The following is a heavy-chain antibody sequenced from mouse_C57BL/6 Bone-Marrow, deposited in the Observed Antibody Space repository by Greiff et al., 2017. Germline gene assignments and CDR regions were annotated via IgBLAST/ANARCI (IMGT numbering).Heavy chain of an antibody. CDR1: GFSLTSYG. CDR2: IWSGGST. CDR3: ARRGYYSNYHYAMDD. V-gene: IGHV2-2*01. Sequence: QVPLKESGPGLVQPSQSLSITCTVSGFSLTSYGVHWVRQSPGTGLEWLGVIWSGGSTDYNAAFISRLSISKDNSKSQVFFKMNSLQADDTAIYYCARRGYYSNYHYAMDDWGQGTSVTVSS. D-gene: IGHD2-5*01. J-gene: IGHJ4*01.